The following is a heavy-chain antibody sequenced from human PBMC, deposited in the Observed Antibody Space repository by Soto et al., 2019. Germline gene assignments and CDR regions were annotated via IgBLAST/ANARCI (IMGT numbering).Heavy chain of an antibody. J-gene: IGHJ4*02. Sequence: EVQLVESGGGLVQPGGSLRLSCAASGFTFSSYSMNWVRQAPGKGLEWVSYISSSSSTIYYAHSVKGRFTSSRDNAKNSLYLQMNILRDDDTAVCYCASTLTAAGSLVDYWGQGTLVTVSS. CDR1: GFTFSSYS. V-gene: IGHV3-48*02. D-gene: IGHD6-13*01. CDR2: ISSSSSTI. CDR3: ASTLTAAGSLVDY.